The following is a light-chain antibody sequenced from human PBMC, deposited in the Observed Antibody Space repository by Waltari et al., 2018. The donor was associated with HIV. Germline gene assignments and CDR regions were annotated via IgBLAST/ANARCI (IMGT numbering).Light chain of an antibody. J-gene: IGKJ1*01. CDR2: TGS. CDR1: QSLVYTDGNTY. Sequence: DVVLTQSPRSLPVTLGQPASISCSSSQSLVYTDGNTYLNWFHQRAGQAPRRLIYTGSKRDFGVPNRFSGSGAGTEVTIKISRVEAEDVGVYYCMHATKLWPPSWTFGQGTKVEIK. V-gene: IGKV2-30*01. CDR3: MHATKLWPPSWT.